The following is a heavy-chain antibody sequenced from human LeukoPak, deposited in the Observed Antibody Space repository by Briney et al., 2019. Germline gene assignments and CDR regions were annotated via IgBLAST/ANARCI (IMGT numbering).Heavy chain of an antibody. D-gene: IGHD6-19*01. J-gene: IGHJ4*02. V-gene: IGHV4-59*08. CDR2: ISNSGST. CDR1: GASISPYY. CDR3: ARLHSSGWRYFEY. Sequence: SETLSLTCTVSGASISPYYWGWIRQPPGNGLEWVGYISNSGSTNYNPSLRSRLTISLDTSKNQFSLKLSSVTAADTAVYYCARLHSSGWRYFEYWGPGTLVTVSS.